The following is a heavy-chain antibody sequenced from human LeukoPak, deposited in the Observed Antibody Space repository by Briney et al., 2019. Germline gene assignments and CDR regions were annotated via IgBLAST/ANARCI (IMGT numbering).Heavy chain of an antibody. D-gene: IGHD1-26*01. J-gene: IGHJ4*02. CDR1: GGSISSNNYY. CDR2: IYHSGST. CDR3: ARLSVGATRRDY. V-gene: IGHV4-39*07. Sequence: SETLSLTCTVSGGSISSNNYYWGWIRQPPGKGLEWIGSIYHSGSTYYNPSLKSRVTISVDTSKNQFSLKLSSVTAADTAVYYCARLSVGATRRDYWGQGTLVTVSS.